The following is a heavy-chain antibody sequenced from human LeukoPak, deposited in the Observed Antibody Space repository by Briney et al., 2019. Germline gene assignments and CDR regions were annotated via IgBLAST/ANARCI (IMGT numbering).Heavy chain of an antibody. CDR3: AICRKFYSDSSGYCNYFDY. V-gene: IGHV4-39*01. J-gene: IGHJ4*02. Sequence: PSETLSLTCSVSGSSISSSSDYRGWIRQPPGKGLEWIGSIYYSGRTYYYLSLKSRVTMSVDTSKNQFSLKLSSVTAADTAVYYCAICRKFYSDSSGYCNYFDYWGQGTLVSVSS. D-gene: IGHD3-22*01. CDR1: GSSISSSSDY. CDR2: IYYSGRT.